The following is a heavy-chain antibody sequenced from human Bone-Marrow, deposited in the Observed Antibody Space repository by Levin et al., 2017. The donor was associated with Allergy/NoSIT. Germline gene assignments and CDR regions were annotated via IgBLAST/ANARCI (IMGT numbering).Heavy chain of an antibody. D-gene: IGHD5-18*01. J-gene: IGHJ4*02. CDR1: GYTFTSYA. CDR3: ARVGPGYSYGPYYFDY. V-gene: IGHV1-3*01. CDR2: INAGNGNT. Sequence: PAASVKVSCKASGYTFTSYAMHWVRQAPGQRLEWMGWINAGNGNTKYSQKFQGRVTITRDTSASTAYMELSSLRSEDTAVYYCARVGPGYSYGPYYFDYWGQGTLVTVSS.